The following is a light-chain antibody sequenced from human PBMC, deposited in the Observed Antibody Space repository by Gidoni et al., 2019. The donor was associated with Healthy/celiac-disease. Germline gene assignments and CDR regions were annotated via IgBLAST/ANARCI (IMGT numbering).Light chain of an antibody. CDR3: QQYDNLPPTWT. V-gene: IGKV1-33*01. CDR2: DAS. CDR1: QDISNY. J-gene: IGKJ1*01. Sequence: DIQMTQSPSSLSASVGDRVTITCQASQDISNYLNWYQQNPGKAPKLLIYDASNLETGVPSRFSGSGSGTDFTFTISSLQPEVIATYYCQQYDNLPPTWTFGQGTKVEIK.